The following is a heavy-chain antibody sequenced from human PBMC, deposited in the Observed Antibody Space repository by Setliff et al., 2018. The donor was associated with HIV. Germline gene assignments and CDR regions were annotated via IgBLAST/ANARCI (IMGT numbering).Heavy chain of an antibody. CDR2: IYTSGST. CDR3: ARGGSYGSSYWYFDL. Sequence: ASETLSLTCTVSGGSISGGSYYWGWIRQPAGKGREWIGRIYTSGSTNYNPSLKSRVTISVDTSKNQFSLKLNSVTAADTAVYYCARGGSYGSSYWYFDLWGRGTLVTVSS. CDR1: GGSISGGSYY. V-gene: IGHV4-61*02. D-gene: IGHD5-18*01. J-gene: IGHJ2*01.